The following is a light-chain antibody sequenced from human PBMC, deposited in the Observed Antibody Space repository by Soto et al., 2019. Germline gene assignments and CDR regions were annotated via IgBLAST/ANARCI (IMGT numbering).Light chain of an antibody. CDR3: QSYDSSNVVV. Sequence: NFLLTQPHSVSECPGKTVTISCTRSSGSIASNYVQWYQQRPGSAPTTVIYEDNQRPSGVPDRFSGSIDSSSNSASLTIAGLKTEDEADYYCQSYDSSNVVVFGGGTKLTVL. CDR1: SGSIASNY. J-gene: IGLJ2*01. CDR2: EDN. V-gene: IGLV6-57*03.